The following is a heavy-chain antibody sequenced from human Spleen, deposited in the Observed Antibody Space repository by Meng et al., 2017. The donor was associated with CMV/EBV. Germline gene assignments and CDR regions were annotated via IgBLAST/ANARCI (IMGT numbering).Heavy chain of an antibody. D-gene: IGHD2-2*01. J-gene: IGHJ4*02. Sequence: ESLKLSRAASGFTVSSNYMNWVRQAPGKGLEGVSVIFSGGSTYYADSVKGRFTISTDNSKNTLYLQMNSLRVEDTAVYYCARGGYCSGTSCLLDYWGQGTLVTVSS. CDR3: ARGGYCSGTSCLLDY. CDR2: IFSGGST. V-gene: IGHV3-53*01. CDR1: GFTVSSNY.